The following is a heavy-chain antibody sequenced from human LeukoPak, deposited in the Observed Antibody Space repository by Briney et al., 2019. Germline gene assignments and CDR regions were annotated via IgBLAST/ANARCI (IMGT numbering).Heavy chain of an antibody. D-gene: IGHD1-20*01. V-gene: IGHV3-21*01. J-gene: IGHJ6*02. CDR3: ARAGISGTKKDGMDV. CDR2: IISSSRYI. Sequence: GGSLRLSCAASGFTFSSYSMNWVRQAPGKGLEWVSSIISSSRYIYYADSVKGRFTISRDNAKNSLYLQMNSLRAEDTAVYYCARAGISGTKKDGMDVWAKGPRSPSP. CDR1: GFTFSSYS.